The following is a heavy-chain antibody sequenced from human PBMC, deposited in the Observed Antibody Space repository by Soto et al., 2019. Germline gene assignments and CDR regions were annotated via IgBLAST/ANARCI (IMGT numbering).Heavy chain of an antibody. D-gene: IGHD2-2*01. CDR1: GGSISSYY. V-gene: IGHV4-59*08. CDR3: ARQGIVVVPAPAVWFDP. J-gene: IGHJ5*02. Sequence: SETLSLTCTVSGGSISSYYWSWIRQPPGKGLEWIGYIYYSGSTNYNPSLKSRVTISVDTSKNQFSLKLSSVTAADTAVYYCARQGIVVVPAPAVWFDPWGQGTLVTVSS. CDR2: IYYSGST.